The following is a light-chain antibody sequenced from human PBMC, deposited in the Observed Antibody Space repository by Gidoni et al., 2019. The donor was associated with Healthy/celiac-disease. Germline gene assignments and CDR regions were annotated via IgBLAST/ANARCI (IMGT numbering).Light chain of an antibody. CDR3: QQYNNWPWT. CDR2: GAS. CDR1: QSVSSN. J-gene: IGKJ1*01. V-gene: IGKV3-15*01. Sequence: ELLLTQPPATLSVSPGERATPSCRASQSVSSNLAWYQQKPGQAPRLLIYGASTRATGIPARFSGSGSGTEFTLTISSLQSEDFAVYYCQQYNNWPWTFXQXTKVEIK.